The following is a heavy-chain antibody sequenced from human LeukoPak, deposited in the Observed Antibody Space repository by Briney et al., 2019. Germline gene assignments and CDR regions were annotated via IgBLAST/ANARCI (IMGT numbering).Heavy chain of an antibody. D-gene: IGHD2-2*01. CDR1: GFTFSNYW. CDR3: ATSPRYCSSSSCHG. J-gene: IGHJ4*02. Sequence: GGSLRLSCAASGFTFSNYWISWVRQAPGKGLERVANIKQDGSEKYYVDSVKGRFAISRDNAKNSLYLQMNSLRAEDTAVYYCATSPRYCSSSSCHGWGQGTLVTVSS. CDR2: IKQDGSEK. V-gene: IGHV3-7*01.